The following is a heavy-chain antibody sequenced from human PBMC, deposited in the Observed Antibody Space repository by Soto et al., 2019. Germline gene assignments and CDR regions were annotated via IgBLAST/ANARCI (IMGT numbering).Heavy chain of an antibody. CDR1: GSTSGTYW. Sequence: EVQLVESGGGLVQPGGSWKLPCEAPGSTSGTYWRNGVRQAPGKGLVWVSRISDYGRINYADSVKGRFTISRDDAKSELYLQMNNLRAEDTAVYYCARGGVEPFDYWGQGALVTVSS. V-gene: IGHV3-74*01. CDR2: ISDYGRI. CDR3: ARGGVEPFDY. D-gene: IGHD3-10*01. J-gene: IGHJ4*02.